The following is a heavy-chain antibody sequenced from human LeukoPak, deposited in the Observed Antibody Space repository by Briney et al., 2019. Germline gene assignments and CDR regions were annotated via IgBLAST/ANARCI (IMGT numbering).Heavy chain of an antibody. CDR1: GFTFSNYA. D-gene: IGHD3-10*01. V-gene: IGHV3-30*01. Sequence: GGSLRLSCAASGFTFSNYAMHWVRQAPGKGLEWVSLISSGGTYEYYADSVKGRFTTSRDNSKITLYLQLNSLRAEDTAVYYCARDSTYYYDSGSSGPHYFDNWGQGTLVTVSS. CDR3: ARDSTYYYDSGSSGPHYFDN. J-gene: IGHJ4*02. CDR2: ISSGGTYE.